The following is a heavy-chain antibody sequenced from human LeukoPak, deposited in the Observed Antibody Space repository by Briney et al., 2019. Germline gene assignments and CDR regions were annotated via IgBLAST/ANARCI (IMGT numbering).Heavy chain of an antibody. CDR3: AKGLWFGEFSTNTYGMDV. D-gene: IGHD3-10*01. V-gene: IGHV3-21*04. J-gene: IGHJ6*02. CDR2: ISSSSSYI. CDR1: GFTFSSYS. Sequence: GGSLRLSCAASGFTFSSYSMNWVRQAPGKGLEWVSSISSSSSYIYYADSVKGRFTISRDNAKNSLYLQMNSLRAEDTALYYCAKGLWFGEFSTNTYGMDVWGQGTTVTVSS.